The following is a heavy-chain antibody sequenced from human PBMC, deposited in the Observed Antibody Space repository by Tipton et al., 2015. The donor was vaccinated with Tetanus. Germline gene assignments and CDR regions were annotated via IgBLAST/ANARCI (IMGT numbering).Heavy chain of an antibody. Sequence: SLRLSCEASGFTISSYWIHWVRQVPGKGLLWVARMTTDASNTAYADFVKGRFTLSRDDSKSVVFPQMNSLKTEDTAMYHCARGGDGFNYRSYFFDYWGRGTLVTVTS. CDR2: MTTDASNT. V-gene: IGHV3-74*01. J-gene: IGHJ4*02. CDR3: ARGGDGFNYRSYFFDY. CDR1: GFTISSYW. D-gene: IGHD5-24*01.